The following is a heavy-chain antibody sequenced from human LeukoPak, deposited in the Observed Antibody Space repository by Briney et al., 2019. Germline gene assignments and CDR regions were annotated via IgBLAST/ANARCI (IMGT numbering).Heavy chain of an antibody. CDR3: ARDPLIVGTHFYYGMDV. J-gene: IGHJ6*02. Sequence: SQTLSLTCAISGDSVSSNSVAWNWIRQSPSRGLEWLGRTYYRSKWYNDYAVSVKSRISINPDTSKNQFSLQLNSVTPDDTAVYYCARDPLIVGTHFYYGMDVWGQGTTVTVSS. CDR2: TYYRSKWYN. D-gene: IGHD1-26*01. V-gene: IGHV6-1*01. CDR1: GDSVSSNSVA.